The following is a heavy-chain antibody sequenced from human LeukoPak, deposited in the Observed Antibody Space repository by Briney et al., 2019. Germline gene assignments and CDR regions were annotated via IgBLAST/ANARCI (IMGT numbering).Heavy chain of an antibody. CDR3: ARGGYTYGHKFGFDI. Sequence: SETLSLTCIVSGDSIGNYCWSWIRQPAGKGLEWIGRVYTSGSTNYNPSLKSRVTLSIDTSKNQYSLKLSSVTAADTAVYYCARGGYTYGHKFGFDIWGQGSMVTVAS. D-gene: IGHD5-18*01. J-gene: IGHJ3*02. CDR2: VYTSGST. V-gene: IGHV4-4*07. CDR1: GDSIGNYC.